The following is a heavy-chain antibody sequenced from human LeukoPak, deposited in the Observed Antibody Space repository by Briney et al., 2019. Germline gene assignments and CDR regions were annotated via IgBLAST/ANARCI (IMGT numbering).Heavy chain of an antibody. CDR2: IWYDGSNK. Sequence: GGSLRLSCAASGFTFSSYGMHWVRQAPGKGLEWVAVIWYDGSNKYYADSVKGRFTISRDNSKNTLYLQMNSLRAEDTAVYYCARDLTIFGVITPGTNWGQGTLVTVSS. CDR3: ARDLTIFGVITPGTN. J-gene: IGHJ4*02. V-gene: IGHV3-33*01. CDR1: GFTFSSYG. D-gene: IGHD3-3*01.